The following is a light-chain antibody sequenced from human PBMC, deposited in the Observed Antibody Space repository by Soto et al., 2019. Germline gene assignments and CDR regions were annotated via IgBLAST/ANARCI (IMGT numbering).Light chain of an antibody. J-gene: IGLJ2*01. CDR2: DVD. CDR1: SSDVGGYHY. V-gene: IGLV2-14*03. Sequence: QSVLTQPASVSGSPGQSITISCTGTSSDVGGYHYVSWYQHHPGKAPKLMIYDVDNRPSGVSNRFSGSKSGNTASLTISGLQAEDVADYYCNSYTSSSTDVVFGGGTKLTVL. CDR3: NSYTSSSTDVV.